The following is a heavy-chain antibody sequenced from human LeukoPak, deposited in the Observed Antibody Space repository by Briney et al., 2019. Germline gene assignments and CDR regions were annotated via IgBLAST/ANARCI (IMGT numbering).Heavy chain of an antibody. J-gene: IGHJ4*02. CDR2: IYSGGST. D-gene: IGHD3-22*01. V-gene: IGHV3-53*01. CDR3: ATHKSGYYDSSGYYGLGY. CDR1: GFTVSSNY. Sequence: GGSLRLSCAASGFTVSSNYMSWVRQAPGKGLEWVSVIYSGGSTYYADSVKGRFTISRDNSKNTLYLQMNSLRAEDTAVYYCATHKSGYYDSSGYYGLGYWGQGTLVTVSS.